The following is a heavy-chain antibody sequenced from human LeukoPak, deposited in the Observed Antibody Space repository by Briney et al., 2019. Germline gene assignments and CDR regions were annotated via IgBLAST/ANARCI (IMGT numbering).Heavy chain of an antibody. D-gene: IGHD2-15*01. J-gene: IGHJ3*01. Sequence: GGSLRLSCAASGIIFSDFGVHWVRQAPGKGLEWMAIIWYDGSNKYYADSVKGRFTISRDNSQNTMYLQMNSLRAEDSAVYYCAKATCSGANCFSNSRDAFDVWGQGTMVTVSS. CDR3: AKATCSGANCFSNSRDAFDV. CDR2: IWYDGSNK. CDR1: GIIFSDFG. V-gene: IGHV3-33*06.